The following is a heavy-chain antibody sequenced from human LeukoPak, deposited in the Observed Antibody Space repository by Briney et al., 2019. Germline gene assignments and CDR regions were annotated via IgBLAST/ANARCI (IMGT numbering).Heavy chain of an antibody. V-gene: IGHV4-4*02. D-gene: IGHD5-18*01. CDR2: IYHSGST. CDR3: ARRPRGYSYGHGIGY. CDR1: GGSISSSNW. Sequence: SETLSLTCAVSGGSISSSNWWSWVRQPPGKGLEWIGEIYHSGSTNYNPSPKSRVTISVDKSKNQFSLKLSSVTAADTAVYYCARRPRGYSYGHGIGYWGQGTLVTVSS. J-gene: IGHJ4*02.